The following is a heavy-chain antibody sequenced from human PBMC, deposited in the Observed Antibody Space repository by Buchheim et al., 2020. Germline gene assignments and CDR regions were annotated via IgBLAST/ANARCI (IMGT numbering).Heavy chain of an antibody. CDR2: IYYSGRT. D-gene: IGHD4-17*01. CDR3: ARDLYGDYSIGYGMDV. V-gene: IGHV4-30-4*01. CDR1: GGSISSGDYY. J-gene: IGHJ6*02. Sequence: QVQLQESGPGLVKPSQTLSLTCTVSGGSISSGDYYWSWIRQPPGKGLEWIGYIYYSGRTYYNPSLKSPVTIPVDPSKNPFALKLSSVTAADTAVYYCARDLYGDYSIGYGMDVWGQGTT.